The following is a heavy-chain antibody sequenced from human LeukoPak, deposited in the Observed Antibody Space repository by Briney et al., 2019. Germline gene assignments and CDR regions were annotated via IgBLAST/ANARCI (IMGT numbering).Heavy chain of an antibody. D-gene: IGHD2-15*01. CDR3: ARAKVSQAPSKNIVVVVAATPRVYYFDY. CDR1: GGSFSGYY. CDR2: INHSGST. Sequence: SETLSLTCAVYGGSFSGYYWSWIRQPPGKGLEWIGEINHSGSTNYNPSLKSRVTMSVDTSKNQFSLKLSSVTAADTAVYYCARAKVSQAPSKNIVVVVAATPRVYYFDYWGQGTLVTVSS. J-gene: IGHJ4*02. V-gene: IGHV4-34*01.